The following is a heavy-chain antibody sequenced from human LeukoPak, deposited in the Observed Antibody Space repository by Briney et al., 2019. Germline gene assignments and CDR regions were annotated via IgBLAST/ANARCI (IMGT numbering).Heavy chain of an antibody. CDR1: GYTLTELS. D-gene: IGHD3-22*01. Sequence: AASVKVSCKVSGYTLTELSMHWVRQAPGKGLEWMGGFDPEDGETIYAQKFQGRVTMTEDTSTDTAYMELSSLRSEDTAVYYCATHWDTDYCDSSGPATNWGQGTLVTVSS. J-gene: IGHJ4*02. CDR3: ATHWDTDYCDSSGPATN. CDR2: FDPEDGET. V-gene: IGHV1-24*01.